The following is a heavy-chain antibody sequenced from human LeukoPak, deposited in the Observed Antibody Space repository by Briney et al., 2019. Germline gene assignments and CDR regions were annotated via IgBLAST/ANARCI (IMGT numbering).Heavy chain of an antibody. CDR1: GFTFTSYS. V-gene: IGHV3-23*01. J-gene: IGHJ4*02. CDR2: ISGGGGST. D-gene: IGHD1-26*01. Sequence: GKSLRLSCAASGFTFTSYSMIWVRQAPGKGLEWVSTISGGGGSTYYADSVKGRFTISRDNSKNTLYLQVNSLRAEDTAVYYCAKGGKWDVTPFDYWGQGTLVTVSS. CDR3: AKGGKWDVTPFDY.